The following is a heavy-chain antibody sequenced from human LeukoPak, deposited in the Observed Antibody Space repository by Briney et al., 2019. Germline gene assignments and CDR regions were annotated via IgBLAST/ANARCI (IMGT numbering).Heavy chain of an antibody. CDR2: INHSGST. Sequence: SETLSLTCTVSGGSIRTYYWSWIRQPPGKGLEWIGEINHSGSTNYNPSLKSRVTISVDTSKNQFSLKLSSVTAADTAVYYCARGSPVPGTPEANFDYWGQGTLVTVSS. V-gene: IGHV4-34*01. J-gene: IGHJ4*02. D-gene: IGHD1-1*01. CDR3: ARGSPVPGTPEANFDY. CDR1: GGSIRTYY.